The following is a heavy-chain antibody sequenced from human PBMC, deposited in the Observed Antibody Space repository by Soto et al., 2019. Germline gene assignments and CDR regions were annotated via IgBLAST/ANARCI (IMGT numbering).Heavy chain of an antibody. Sequence: HPGGSLRLSCAASGFTFSSYEMNWVRQAPGKGLEWGSYISSSGSTIYYADSVKGRFTISRDNAKNSLYLQMNSLRAEDTAVYYCASGPYCSGGSCYSGDYYYGMDVWGQGTTVTVSS. CDR2: ISSSGSTI. CDR1: GFTFSSYE. D-gene: IGHD2-15*01. V-gene: IGHV3-48*03. CDR3: ASGPYCSGGSCYSGDYYYGMDV. J-gene: IGHJ6*02.